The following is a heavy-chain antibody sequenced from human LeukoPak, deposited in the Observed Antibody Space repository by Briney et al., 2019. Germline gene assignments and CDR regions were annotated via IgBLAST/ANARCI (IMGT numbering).Heavy chain of an antibody. CDR1: GGSFSGYY. Sequence: SETLSLTCAVYGGSFSGYYWSWIRQPPGKGLEWIGEINHSGSTNYNPSLKSRVTISVDTSKNQFSLKLSSVTAADTAVYYCARDRWFLEAYFDYWGQGTLVTVSS. J-gene: IGHJ4*02. CDR2: INHSGST. V-gene: IGHV4-34*01. CDR3: ARDRWFLEAYFDY. D-gene: IGHD4-23*01.